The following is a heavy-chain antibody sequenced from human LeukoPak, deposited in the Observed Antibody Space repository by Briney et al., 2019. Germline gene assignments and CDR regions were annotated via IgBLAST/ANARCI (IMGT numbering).Heavy chain of an antibody. CDR1: GITFSNAW. CDR2: IKSKTDGGTT. CDR3: TTARLYYYDSSGYFPRWFDP. J-gene: IGHJ5*02. D-gene: IGHD3-22*01. Sequence: GGSLRLSCAASGITFSNAWMSWVRQAPGKGLEGVGRIKSKTDGGTTDYAGPVKGRFTISRDDSKNMLYLQMNSLKTEDTAVYYCTTARLYYYDSSGYFPRWFDPWGQGTLVTVSS. V-gene: IGHV3-15*01.